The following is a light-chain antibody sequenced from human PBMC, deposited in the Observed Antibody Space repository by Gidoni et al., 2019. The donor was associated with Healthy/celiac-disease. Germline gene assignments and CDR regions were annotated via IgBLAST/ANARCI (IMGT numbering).Light chain of an antibody. CDR1: SSNIRAGYD. CDR3: QSYDSSLSVVV. J-gene: IGLJ2*01. Sequence: QSVLTQPPSVSEAPGSRVTISCTGSSSNIRAGYDVHWYQQLPVTTPKRLINGNSARPAGVPDRVSGSKSGTSASLAITGLQAEYEADYYCQSYDSSLSVVVFGGGTKLTVL. CDR2: GNS. V-gene: IGLV1-40*01.